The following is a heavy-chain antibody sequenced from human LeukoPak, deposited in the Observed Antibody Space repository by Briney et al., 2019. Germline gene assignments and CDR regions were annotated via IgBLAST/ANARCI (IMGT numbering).Heavy chain of an antibody. Sequence: PSETLSLTCTVSGGSISSYYWSWIRQPAGKGLEWIGRIYTSGSTNYNPSLKSRVTMSVGTSKNQFSLKLSSVTAADTAVYYCARGFLEQWLVTSSAFDIWGQGTMVTVSS. CDR1: GGSISSYY. J-gene: IGHJ3*02. CDR3: ARGFLEQWLVTSSAFDI. V-gene: IGHV4-4*07. D-gene: IGHD6-19*01. CDR2: IYTSGST.